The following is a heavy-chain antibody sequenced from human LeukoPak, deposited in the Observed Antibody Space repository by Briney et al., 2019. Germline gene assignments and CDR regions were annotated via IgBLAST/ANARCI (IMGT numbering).Heavy chain of an antibody. D-gene: IGHD3-10*01. J-gene: IGHJ4*02. CDR3: ARDSAGSGGYVGYFEY. Sequence: PGGSLRLSCAASGFTFSSYEMNWVRQAPGKGLEWVSYISSSGSTISYADSVKGRFTISRDNAKNSLYLQMNSLRAEDTAVYYCARDSAGSGGYVGYFEYCGQGTLVTVSS. CDR1: GFTFSSYE. CDR2: ISSSGSTI. V-gene: IGHV3-48*03.